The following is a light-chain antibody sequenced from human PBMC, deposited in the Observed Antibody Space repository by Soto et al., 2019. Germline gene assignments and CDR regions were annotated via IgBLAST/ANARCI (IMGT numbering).Light chain of an antibody. J-gene: IGKJ4*01. CDR2: GAS. Sequence: EIVLTQSPGTLSLSPGERATLSCRASQSVSSSYLAWYQQKPGQAPRLLIYGASSRATGIPDRFSGSGSGTDFTLTISRLESEDFAVYYCQQYGHSPLTVGGGTKVEIK. V-gene: IGKV3-20*01. CDR1: QSVSSSY. CDR3: QQYGHSPLT.